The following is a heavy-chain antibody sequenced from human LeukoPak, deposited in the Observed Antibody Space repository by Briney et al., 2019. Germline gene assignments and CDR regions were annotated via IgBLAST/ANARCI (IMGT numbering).Heavy chain of an antibody. J-gene: IGHJ5*02. D-gene: IGHD2-2*02. Sequence: ASVKVSCKASGYTFTSYGISWVRQAPGQGLEWMGRISAYNGNTNYAQKLQGRVTMTTDTSTSTAYMELRSLRSDDTAVYYCARGAIVVVPAAIGWFDPWGQGTLVTVSS. CDR1: GYTFTSYG. CDR3: ARGAIVVVPAAIGWFDP. V-gene: IGHV1-18*01. CDR2: ISAYNGNT.